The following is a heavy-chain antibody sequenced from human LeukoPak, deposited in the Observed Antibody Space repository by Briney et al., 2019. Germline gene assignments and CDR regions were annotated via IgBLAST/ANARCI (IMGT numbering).Heavy chain of an antibody. D-gene: IGHD3-22*01. CDR3: AKSYYYDKLAYY. CDR2: ISYDGSNR. J-gene: IGHJ4*02. V-gene: IGHV3-30*18. Sequence: PGGSLRLSCAVSGLTFSSYGMHWVRQAPGKGLEWVAVISYDGSNRYYADSVKGRFTISRDNSKNTLYLQMNSLRAEDTAVYYCAKSYYYDKLAYYWGQGTLVTVSS. CDR1: GLTFSSYG.